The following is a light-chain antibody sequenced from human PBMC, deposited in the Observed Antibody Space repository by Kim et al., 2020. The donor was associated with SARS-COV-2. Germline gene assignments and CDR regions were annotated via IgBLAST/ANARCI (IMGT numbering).Light chain of an antibody. CDR1: QRVSSN. Sequence: SPGERATLSCRASQRVSSNLAWYQQKPGQAPRLLIYGASTRATGIPARFSGSGSGTEFTLTISSLQSADFAVYYCQQYNNWPPLSFGGGTKVDIK. CDR3: QQYNNWPPLS. CDR2: GAS. V-gene: IGKV3-15*01. J-gene: IGKJ4*01.